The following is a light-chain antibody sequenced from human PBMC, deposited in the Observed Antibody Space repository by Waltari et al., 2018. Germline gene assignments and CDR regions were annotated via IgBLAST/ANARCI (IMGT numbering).Light chain of an antibody. Sequence: NYKLTQPPSVSDSAGKTVTIPFTGSGGTVLSHYVQWYRQRPGSAPTTVMYRDNRRPSGVPDRFSGSVDSSSNSASLRISGLQAEDEGDYYCQSYDSRNVVFGGGTRLTVL. CDR3: QSYDSRNVV. CDR1: GGTVLSHY. CDR2: RDN. J-gene: IGLJ3*02. V-gene: IGLV6-57*02.